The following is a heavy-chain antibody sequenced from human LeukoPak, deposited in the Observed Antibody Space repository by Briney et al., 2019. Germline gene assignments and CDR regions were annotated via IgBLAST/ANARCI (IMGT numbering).Heavy chain of an antibody. V-gene: IGHV1-2*02. Sequence: ASVKVSCKASGYTFTGYYMHWVRQAPGQGLEWMGWINPNSGGTNYAQKFQGRVTMTRDTSISTAYMELSRLRSDDTAVYYCARGGGSYQGSYYYYMDVWGKGTTVTVSS. CDR1: GYTFTGYY. J-gene: IGHJ6*03. CDR2: INPNSGGT. CDR3: ARGGGSYQGSYYYYMDV. D-gene: IGHD1-26*01.